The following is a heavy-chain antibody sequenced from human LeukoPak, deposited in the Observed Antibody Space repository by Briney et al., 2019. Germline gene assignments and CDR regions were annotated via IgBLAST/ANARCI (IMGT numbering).Heavy chain of an antibody. Sequence: SETLSLTCTVSGGSISSYYWGWIRQPPGKGLEWIGYIYYSGSTNYSPSLKSRLTISVDTSKNQFSLKLSSVTAADTAVYYCARTYGSSGLGYFDLWGRGTLVTVSS. CDR1: GGSISSYY. CDR3: ARTYGSSGLGYFDL. J-gene: IGHJ2*01. CDR2: IYYSGST. V-gene: IGHV4-59*01. D-gene: IGHD6-13*01.